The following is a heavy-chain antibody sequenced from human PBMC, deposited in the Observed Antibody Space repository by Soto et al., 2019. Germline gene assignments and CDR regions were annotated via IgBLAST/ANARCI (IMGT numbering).Heavy chain of an antibody. CDR3: ARAPPGRAPRWGL. CDR2: IYPTGKT. CDR1: GGSISSGGYS. Sequence: PSETLSLTCTVSGGSISSGGYSWSWIRQTPGKGLEWIGYIYPTGKTYYNPSLENRATLSIDTSQNQFSLQLTSVTAADTAVHYCARAPPGRAPRWGLWGHGTTVTVSS. J-gene: IGHJ6*02. D-gene: IGHD3-16*01. V-gene: IGHV4-30-2*01.